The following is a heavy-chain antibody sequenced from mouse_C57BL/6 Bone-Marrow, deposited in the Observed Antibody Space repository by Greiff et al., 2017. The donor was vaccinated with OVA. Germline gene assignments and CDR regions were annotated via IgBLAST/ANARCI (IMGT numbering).Heavy chain of an antibody. D-gene: IGHD1-1*01. CDR2: INPGSGGT. Sequence: VQLQQSGAELVRPGTSVKVSCKASGYAFTNYLIEWVKQRPGQGLEWIGVINPGSGGTNYNEKFKGKATLTADKSSSTAYMQLSSLTSEDSAVLVVAEGYYGSRHDYWGQGTTLTVSS. CDR1: GYAFTNYL. V-gene: IGHV1-54*01. J-gene: IGHJ2*01. CDR3: AEGYYGSRHDY.